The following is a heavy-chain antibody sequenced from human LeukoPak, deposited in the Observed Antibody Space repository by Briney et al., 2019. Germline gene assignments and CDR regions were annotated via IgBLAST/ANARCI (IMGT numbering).Heavy chain of an antibody. D-gene: IGHD5-12*01. V-gene: IGHV1-69*13. CDR3: ARDNSGLRDFQY. Sequence: ASVKVSCKTSGYTFTDFYMHWVRQAPGQGLEWMGWIIPIFGTTNHAQKLQGRVTITADEYTSTVYMELSSLRSEDTAVYYCARDNSGLRDFQYWGQGTLVTVSS. CDR2: IIPIFGTT. CDR1: GYTFTDFY. J-gene: IGHJ1*01.